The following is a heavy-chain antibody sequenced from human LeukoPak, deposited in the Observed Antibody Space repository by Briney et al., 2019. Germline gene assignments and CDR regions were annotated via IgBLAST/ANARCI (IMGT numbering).Heavy chain of an antibody. V-gene: IGHV3-72*01. Sequence: PGGSLRLSCATSGFIFSDHYMDWVRQAPGKGLEWVGRSRSKAHGYTTEYAASVRGRFTISRDDSINSLYLQMNSLRAEDTAVYYCASSLGSSSWYGNWFDPWGQGTLVTVSS. J-gene: IGHJ5*02. CDR1: GFIFSDHY. CDR3: ASSLGSSSWYGNWFDP. CDR2: SRSKAHGYTT. D-gene: IGHD6-13*01.